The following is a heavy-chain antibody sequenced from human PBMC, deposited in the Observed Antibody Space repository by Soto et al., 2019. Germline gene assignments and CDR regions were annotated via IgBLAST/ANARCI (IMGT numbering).Heavy chain of an antibody. V-gene: IGHV4-30-2*01. Sequence: SETLSLTCAVSGGSISSGGYSWSWIRQPPGKGLEWIGYIYHSGSTYYNPSLKSRVTISVDRSKNQFSLKLSSVTAADTAVYYCARRRGFPYYFGMDVWGQGTTVT. CDR3: ARRRGFPYYFGMDV. CDR1: GGSISSGGYS. D-gene: IGHD5-12*01. J-gene: IGHJ6*02. CDR2: IYHSGST.